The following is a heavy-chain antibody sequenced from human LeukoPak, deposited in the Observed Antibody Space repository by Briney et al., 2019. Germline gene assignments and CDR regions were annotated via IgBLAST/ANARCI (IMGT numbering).Heavy chain of an antibody. D-gene: IGHD3-22*01. CDR2: IRYDGSNK. CDR3: AKHGSSGYNFDY. J-gene: IGHJ4*02. CDR1: GFTFSSYG. V-gene: IGHV3-30*02. Sequence: GGSLRLSCAASGFTFSSYGMHWVRQAPGKGLEWMAFIRYDGSNKYYADSVKGRFTISRDNSKNTLYLQMNSLRAEDTAVYYCAKHGSSGYNFDYWGQGTLVTVSS.